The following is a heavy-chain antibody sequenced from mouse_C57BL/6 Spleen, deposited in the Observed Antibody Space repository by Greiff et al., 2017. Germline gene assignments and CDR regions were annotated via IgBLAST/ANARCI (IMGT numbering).Heavy chain of an antibody. Sequence: QVQLQQPGAELVMPGASVKLSCKASGYTFTSYWMHWVKQRPGQGLEWIGEIDPSDSYTNYNQKFKGKSTLTVDKSSSTAYMQLSSLTSEDSAVYYCARYLNWDVRYFDVWGTGTTVTVSS. CDR1: GYTFTSYW. CDR2: IDPSDSYT. D-gene: IGHD4-1*02. V-gene: IGHV1-69*01. CDR3: ARYLNWDVRYFDV. J-gene: IGHJ1*03.